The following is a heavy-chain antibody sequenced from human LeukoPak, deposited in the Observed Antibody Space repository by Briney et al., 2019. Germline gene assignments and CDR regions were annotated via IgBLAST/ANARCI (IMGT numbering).Heavy chain of an antibody. D-gene: IGHD5-24*01. Sequence: PGGSLRLSCAASGFTFSSYGMSWVRQAPGKGLEWIGSIYYSGSTYYNPSLKSRVTISVDTSKNQFSLKLSSVTAADTAVYYCARRRDGYMDYWGQGTLVTVSS. CDR1: GFTFSSYG. J-gene: IGHJ4*02. CDR2: IYYSGST. CDR3: ARRRDGYMDY. V-gene: IGHV4-39*01.